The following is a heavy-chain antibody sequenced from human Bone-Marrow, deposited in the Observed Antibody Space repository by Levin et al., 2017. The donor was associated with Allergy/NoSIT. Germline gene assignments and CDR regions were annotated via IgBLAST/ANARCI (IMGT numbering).Heavy chain of an antibody. CDR3: SRHAGLMGIGVAEVLLEIDP. Sequence: HSQTLSLTCTVSGDSISSSTYYWGWIRQSPGKGLEWIGTIYYSGSTYYNPSLKSRITISVDTSKNQFSLRLRSVTAADTAVYYCSRHAGLMGIGVAEVLLEIDPWGQGTLVTVSS. CDR1: GDSISSSTYY. V-gene: IGHV4-39*01. D-gene: IGHD6-19*01. CDR2: IYYSGST. J-gene: IGHJ5*02.